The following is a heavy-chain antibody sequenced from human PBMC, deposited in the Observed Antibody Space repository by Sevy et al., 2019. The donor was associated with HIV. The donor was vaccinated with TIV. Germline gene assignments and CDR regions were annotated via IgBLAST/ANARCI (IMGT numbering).Heavy chain of an antibody. CDR3: ARDPVTMTTVTTLRFDP. D-gene: IGHD4-17*01. Sequence: GESLKISCAASGFTFSDYYMSWIRQAPGKGLEWVSYISSSGSTIYYADSVKGRFTISRDNAKNSLYLQMNSLRAEDTAVYYCARDPVTMTTVTTLRFDPWGQGTLVTVSS. CDR2: ISSSGSTI. J-gene: IGHJ5*02. CDR1: GFTFSDYY. V-gene: IGHV3-11*04.